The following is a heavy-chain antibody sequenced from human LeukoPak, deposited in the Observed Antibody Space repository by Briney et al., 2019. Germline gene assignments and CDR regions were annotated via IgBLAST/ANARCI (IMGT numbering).Heavy chain of an antibody. Sequence: SGGSLRLSCAASGFTFSSYAMSWVRQAPGKGLEWVSAISGSGGSTYYADSVKGRLTISRDNSKNTLYLQMNSLRAEDTAVYYCAKDWKVVPVGDVWGQGTTVTVSS. CDR2: ISGSGGST. J-gene: IGHJ6*02. D-gene: IGHD2-15*01. V-gene: IGHV3-23*01. CDR1: GFTFSSYA. CDR3: AKDWKVVPVGDV.